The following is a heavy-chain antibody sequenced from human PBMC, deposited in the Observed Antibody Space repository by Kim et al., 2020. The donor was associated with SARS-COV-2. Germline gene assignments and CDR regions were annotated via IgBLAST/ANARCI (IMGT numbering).Heavy chain of an antibody. CDR1: GFTFSSYD. V-gene: IGHV3-13*04. CDR3: ARGPIEEGIRATKGYFDL. CDR2: IGTQADT. Sequence: GGSLRLSCAASGFTFSSYDMHWVRQGTEKGLEWVSSIGTQADTYYPDSVKDRFTISRENAKDSFYLQMNSLRAEDTAVYYCARGPIEEGIRATKGYFDLWGRGTVVTVSS. D-gene: IGHD1-20*01. J-gene: IGHJ2*01.